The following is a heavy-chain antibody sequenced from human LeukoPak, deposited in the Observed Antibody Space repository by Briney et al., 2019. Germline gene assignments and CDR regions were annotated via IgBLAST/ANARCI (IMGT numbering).Heavy chain of an antibody. J-gene: IGHJ4*02. D-gene: IGHD3-3*01. V-gene: IGHV1-8*03. CDR1: GYTFTSYD. Sequence: ASVKVSCKASGYTFTSYDINWVRQATGQGLEWMGWMNPNSGNTGYAQKFQGRVTITRNTSISTAYMELSSLRSEDTAVYYCARGFTIFGVVIIKRADYWGQGTLVTVSS. CDR3: ARGFTIFGVVIIKRADY. CDR2: MNPNSGNT.